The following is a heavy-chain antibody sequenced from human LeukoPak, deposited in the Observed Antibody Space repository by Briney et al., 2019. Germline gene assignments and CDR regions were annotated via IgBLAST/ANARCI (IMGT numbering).Heavy chain of an antibody. CDR1: GFSFSDYW. D-gene: IGHD5-18*01. J-gene: IGHJ5*01. V-gene: IGHV3-7*01. Sequence: PGGSLRLSCEASGFSFSDYWMGWVRQAPGKGLEWVANIRQDGTETYYVDSMKGRFTISRDNAKKSLNPQLNSLRAEDTAVYYCARGFNYGPPSTWFDSWGQGTLVSVSS. CDR3: ARGFNYGPPSTWFDS. CDR2: IRQDGTET.